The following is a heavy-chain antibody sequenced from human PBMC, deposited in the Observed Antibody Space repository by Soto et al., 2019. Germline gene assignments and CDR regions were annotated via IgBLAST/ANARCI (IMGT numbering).Heavy chain of an antibody. CDR2: IIPIFGTA. V-gene: IGHV1-69*01. D-gene: IGHD3-16*01. Sequence: HVQLVQSGAEVKKPGSSVKVSCKDSGGTFSSYAISWVRQAPGPGLEWMGGIIPIFGTANYAQKCQVRVMITTDEATSTAYMELSTLRSEDTAVFYCARDGPWGSKDYWGQGTLVTVSS. CDR3: ARDGPWGSKDY. CDR1: GGTFSSYA. J-gene: IGHJ4*02.